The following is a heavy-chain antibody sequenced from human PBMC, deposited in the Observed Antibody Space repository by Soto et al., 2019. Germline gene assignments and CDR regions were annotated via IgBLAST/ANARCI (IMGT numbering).Heavy chain of an antibody. CDR2: LYYSGRA. CDR3: AAGEASSRNLAPYYLDF. Sequence: SETLSLTCVVSGVSVTNSDYSWGWIRQPPGKGLEWIGSLYYSGRAYYNPSLKSRVTISEDTSKNQFSLKLLSVTTADTAVYFCAAGEASSRNLAPYYLDFWGQGTLVTVS. V-gene: IGHV4-39*07. CDR1: GVSVTNSDYS. D-gene: IGHD6-13*01. J-gene: IGHJ4*02.